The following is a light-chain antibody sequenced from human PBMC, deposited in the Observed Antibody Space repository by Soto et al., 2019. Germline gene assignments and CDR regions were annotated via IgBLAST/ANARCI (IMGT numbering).Light chain of an antibody. CDR2: DDN. Sequence: QSVLTQPPSVSAAPGQKVTISCSGSSSNIENYYVSWYQQLPGTAPKLLIYDDNKRPSGIPDRFSGSKSGTSATLGITGFQTGDEADYYCGSWDSSMSAYVFGAGTKVT. J-gene: IGLJ1*01. V-gene: IGLV1-51*01. CDR1: SSNIENYY. CDR3: GSWDSSMSAYV.